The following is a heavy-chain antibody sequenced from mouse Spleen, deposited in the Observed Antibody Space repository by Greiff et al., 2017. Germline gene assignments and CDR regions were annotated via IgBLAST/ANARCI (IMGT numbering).Heavy chain of an antibody. V-gene: IGHV1-42*01. D-gene: IGHD1-1*01. Sequence: EVQLQQSGPELVKPGASVKISCKASGYSFTGYYMNWVKQSPEKSLEWIGEINPSTGGTTYNQKFKAKATLTVDKSSSTAYMQLKSLTSEDSAAYYCAIIPYYYGSSYGYFDYWGQGTTLTVSS. CDR2: INPSTGGT. CDR3: AIIPYYYGSSYGYFDY. J-gene: IGHJ2*01. CDR1: GYSFTGYY.